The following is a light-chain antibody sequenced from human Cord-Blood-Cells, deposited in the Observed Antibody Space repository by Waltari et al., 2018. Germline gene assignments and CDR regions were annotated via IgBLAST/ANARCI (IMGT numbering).Light chain of an antibody. J-gene: IGKJ2*01. CDR2: KAS. Sequence: DIQMTQSPSTLSASVVDRVTITCRASQSISSWLAWYQQKPGKAPKLLIYKASSLESGDPSRFSCSGSGTEFTLTISSLQPDDFATYYCQQYNSYSYTLGQGTKLEIK. CDR3: QQYNSYSYT. V-gene: IGKV1-5*03. CDR1: QSISSW.